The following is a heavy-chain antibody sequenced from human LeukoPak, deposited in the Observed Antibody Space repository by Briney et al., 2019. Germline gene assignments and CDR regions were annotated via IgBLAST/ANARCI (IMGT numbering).Heavy chain of an antibody. CDR2: ISGSGGST. Sequence: GGSLRLSCAASGLTFRNYAMSWVRQAPGKGLEWVSAISGSGGSTYYADSVKGRFTISRDNSKNTLYLQMNSLRAEDTAVYYCAKDKWSVADSFDYWGQGTLVTVSS. V-gene: IGHV3-23*01. D-gene: IGHD6-19*01. CDR1: GLTFRNYA. CDR3: AKDKWSVADSFDY. J-gene: IGHJ4*02.